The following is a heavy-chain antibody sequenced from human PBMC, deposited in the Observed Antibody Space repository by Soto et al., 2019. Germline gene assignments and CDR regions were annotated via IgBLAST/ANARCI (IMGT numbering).Heavy chain of an antibody. V-gene: IGHV3-30*19. CDR2: ISYDGSDK. Sequence: VQLVESGGGVVQPGTSLRVSCVGSGFTFRSYVIHWVRQSPGKGLEWVALISYDGSDKYYGDSVRGRFTISRDNSRNTVDLQMDSLRLEDTALYYCARWGTTGGLDVWGQGTLVSVSS. CDR1: GFTFRSYV. CDR3: ARWGTTGGLDV. J-gene: IGHJ1*01. D-gene: IGHD3-16*01.